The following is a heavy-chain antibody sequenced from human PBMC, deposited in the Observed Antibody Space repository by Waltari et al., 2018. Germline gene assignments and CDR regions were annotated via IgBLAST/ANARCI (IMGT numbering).Heavy chain of an antibody. CDR1: GYSISSGYY. CDR2: IYHSGST. Sequence: VQLQESGPGLVKPSETLSLTCDVSGYSISSGYYWGWIRQPPGKGLEWIGSIYHSGSTYQNPSLKSRLTISLDTSKNQFSLKLSSVTAADTAVFYCARHPEQLVGYWYFDLWGRGTLVTVSS. J-gene: IGHJ2*01. D-gene: IGHD6-6*01. V-gene: IGHV4-38-2*01. CDR3: ARHPEQLVGYWYFDL.